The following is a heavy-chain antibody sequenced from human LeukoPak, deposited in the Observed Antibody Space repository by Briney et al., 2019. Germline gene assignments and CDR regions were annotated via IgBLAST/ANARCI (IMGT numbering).Heavy chain of an antibody. CDR1: GGSISSYY. CDR2: IYYSGST. Sequence: PSETLSLTCTVSGGSISSYYWSWIRQPPGKGLEWIGYIYYSGSTNYNPSPKSRVTISVDTSKNQFSLKLSSVTAADTAVYYCARERWNDGTNDYWGQGTLVTVSS. V-gene: IGHV4-59*01. J-gene: IGHJ4*02. D-gene: IGHD1-1*01. CDR3: ARERWNDGTNDY.